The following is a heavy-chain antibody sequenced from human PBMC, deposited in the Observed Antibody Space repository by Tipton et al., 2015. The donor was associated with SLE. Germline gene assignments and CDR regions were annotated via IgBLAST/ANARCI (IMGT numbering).Heavy chain of an antibody. D-gene: IGHD3-3*01. CDR1: GGSFSVYY. CDR3: ARSFWSGYRRPYYYMDV. V-gene: IGHV4-34*01. J-gene: IGHJ6*03. CDR2: INQSGRT. Sequence: TLSLTCAVYGGSFSVYYWSWIRQPPGKGLEWIGEINQSGRTNYNPSLKSRVTISVDTSKNQFSLKLSSVTAADTAVYYCARSFWSGYRRPYYYMDVWGKGTTVTVSS.